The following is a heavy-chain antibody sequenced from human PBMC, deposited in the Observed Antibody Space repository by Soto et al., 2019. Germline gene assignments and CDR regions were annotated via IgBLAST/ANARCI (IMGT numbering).Heavy chain of an antibody. J-gene: IGHJ4*02. CDR3: ARGVGSGLSDY. CDR2: INAGNGNT. CDR1: GYTFTSYA. D-gene: IGHD1-26*01. V-gene: IGHV1-3*01. Sequence: QVQLVQSGAEVKKPGASVKVSCKASGYTFTSYAMHWVRQAPGQRLEWMGWINAGNGNTKYSQKFQGRVTITRDTSASIDYMELSSLRSEDTAVYYCARGVGSGLSDYWGQGTLVTVSS.